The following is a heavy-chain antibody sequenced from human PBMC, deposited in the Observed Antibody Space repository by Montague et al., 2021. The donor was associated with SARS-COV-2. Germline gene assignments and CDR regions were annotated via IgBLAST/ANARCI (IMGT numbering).Heavy chain of an antibody. D-gene: IGHD3-10*01. J-gene: IGHJ6*01. V-gene: IGHV3-23*01. CDR1: GFTFSNSA. CDR2: SSGSDGGT. Sequence: SLRLSYAASGFTFSNSAMNWVRQAPGKGLEWVSGSSGSDGGTHYADSVKGRFTISRDNSKNVLCLQMNSLRAEDTALYYCAKDSYYYGLGYGMDVWGQGTTVTVSS. CDR3: AKDSYYYGLGYGMDV.